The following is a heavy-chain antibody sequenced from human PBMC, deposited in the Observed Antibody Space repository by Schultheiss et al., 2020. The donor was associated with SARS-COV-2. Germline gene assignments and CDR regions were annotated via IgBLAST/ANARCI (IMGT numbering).Heavy chain of an antibody. D-gene: IGHD2-8*01. J-gene: IGHJ5*02. V-gene: IGHV1-18*01. CDR3: AREIRPEGNRRWCWFDP. CDR2: ISAYNGNT. CDR1: GGTFSSYA. Sequence: ASVKVSCKASGGTFSSYAISWVRQAPGQGLEWMGWISAYNGNTNYAQKLQGRVTMTTDTSTSTAYMELRSLRSEDTAVYYCAREIRPEGNRRWCWFDPWGQGTLVTVSS.